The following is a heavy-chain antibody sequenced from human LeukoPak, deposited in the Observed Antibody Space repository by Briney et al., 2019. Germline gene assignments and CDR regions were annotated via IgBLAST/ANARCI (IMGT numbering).Heavy chain of an antibody. CDR2: ISGSGGST. V-gene: IGHV3-23*01. D-gene: IGHD2-2*02. J-gene: IGHJ4*02. CDR1: GFTFSSYA. CDR3: RKGIVVVPAAIRTTVDY. Sequence: PGGSLRLSCAASGFTFSSYAMSWVRQAPGKGLEWVSAISGSGGSTYYADSVKGRFTISRDNSKNTLYLQMNSLRAEDTAVYYCRKGIVVVPAAIRTTVDYWGQGTLVTVSS.